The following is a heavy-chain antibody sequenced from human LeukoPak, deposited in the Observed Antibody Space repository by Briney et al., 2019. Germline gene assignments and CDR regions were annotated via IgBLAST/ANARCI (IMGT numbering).Heavy chain of an antibody. CDR1: GFTFDDYA. D-gene: IGHD3-16*01. CDR2: ISWNSGGI. Sequence: GRSLRLSCAASGFTFDDYAMRWVRQAPGKGLEWVSGISWNSGGIVYADSVKGRFTISRDNAKNSLYLQMNSLRAEDTALYYCAKLSEGGSFDYWGQGTLVTVSS. CDR3: AKLSEGGSFDY. J-gene: IGHJ4*02. V-gene: IGHV3-9*01.